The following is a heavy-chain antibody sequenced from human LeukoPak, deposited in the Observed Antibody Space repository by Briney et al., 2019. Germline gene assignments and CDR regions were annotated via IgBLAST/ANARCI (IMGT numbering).Heavy chain of an antibody. D-gene: IGHD6-19*01. V-gene: IGHV4-61*02. CDR1: GGSISSGSNY. CDR2: IYTSGST. CDR3: ARWASGWGANFDY. Sequence: SETLSLSCTVSGGSISSGSNYWSWLRQPAGKGLEWVGCIYTSGSTNYTPSRKSRVTISVDTSKNQFPLKLSSVTAADTAVYYCARWASGWGANFDYGGQGTLVTVSS. J-gene: IGHJ4*02.